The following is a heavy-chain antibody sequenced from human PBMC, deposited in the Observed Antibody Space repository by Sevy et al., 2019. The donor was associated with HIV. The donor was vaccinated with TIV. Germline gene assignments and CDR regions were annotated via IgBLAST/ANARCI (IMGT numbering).Heavy chain of an antibody. J-gene: IGHJ6*02. CDR2: ISAYNGNT. CDR3: ARDWYYSGSGSYTRPYYYYGMDV. Sequence: ASVKVSCKASGYTFTSYGISWVRQAPGQGLEWMGWISAYNGNTNYAQKLQGRVTMTTDTSTSTAYMELRSLRSDDTAVYYCARDWYYSGSGSYTRPYYYYGMDVWGQGTTVTVSS. V-gene: IGHV1-18*01. CDR1: GYTFTSYG. D-gene: IGHD3-10*01.